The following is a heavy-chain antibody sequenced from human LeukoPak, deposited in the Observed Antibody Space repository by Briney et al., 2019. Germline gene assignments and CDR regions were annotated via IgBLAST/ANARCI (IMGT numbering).Heavy chain of an antibody. CDR1: GFTFDDYT. CDR2: ISWDGGST. CDR3: ARQALGVTIIDY. V-gene: IGHV3-43*01. J-gene: IGHJ4*02. D-gene: IGHD1-26*01. Sequence: GGSLRLSCAASGFTFDDYTMHWVRQAPGKGLEWVSLISWDGGSTYYADSVKGRFTISRDNAKNSLHLQMNSLRAEDTAVYYCARQALGVTIIDYWGQGTLVTVSS.